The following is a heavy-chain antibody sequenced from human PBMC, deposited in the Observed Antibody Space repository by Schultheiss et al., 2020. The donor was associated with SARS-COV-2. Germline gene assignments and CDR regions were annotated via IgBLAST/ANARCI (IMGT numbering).Heavy chain of an antibody. Sequence: GGSLRLSCAASGFTFDDYAMHWVRQAPGKGLEWVSGISGSGGSTYYADSVKGRFTISRDNSKNTLYLQMNSLRAEDAAVYYCARDVGGIDYWGQGTLVTVSS. CDR1: GFTFDDYA. D-gene: IGHD3-16*01. V-gene: IGHV3-23*01. CDR2: ISGSGGST. CDR3: ARDVGGIDY. J-gene: IGHJ4*02.